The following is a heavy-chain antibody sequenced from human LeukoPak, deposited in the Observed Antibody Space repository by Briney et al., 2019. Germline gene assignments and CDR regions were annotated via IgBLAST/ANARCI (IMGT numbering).Heavy chain of an antibody. J-gene: IGHJ4*02. CDR1: GFTFGDYG. V-gene: IGHV3-49*03. D-gene: IGHD3-3*01. CDR2: IRSKGYGGTT. CDR3: TRDWRYPPYGFTYYDFWSGSVFDY. Sequence: GRSLRLSCTASGFTFGDYGMSWFRQAPGKGLEWVGFIRSKGYGGTTEYAVSVKGRFTISRDDSKSIAYLQMNSLKTEDTAVYYCTRDWRYPPYGFTYYDFWSGSVFDYWGQGTLVTVSS.